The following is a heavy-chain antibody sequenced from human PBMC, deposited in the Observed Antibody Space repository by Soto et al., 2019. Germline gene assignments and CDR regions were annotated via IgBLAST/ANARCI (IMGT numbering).Heavy chain of an antibody. Sequence: GASVKVSCKASGGTFSSYAISWLRQAPGQGLEWMGGIIPIFGTANYAQKFQGRVTITADKSTSTAYMELSSLRSEDTAVYYCARYRSGTTRDYYYGMDVWGQGTTVTVSS. CDR3: ARYRSGTTRDYYYGMDV. D-gene: IGHD1-7*01. J-gene: IGHJ6*02. CDR1: GGTFSSYA. CDR2: IIPIFGTA. V-gene: IGHV1-69*06.